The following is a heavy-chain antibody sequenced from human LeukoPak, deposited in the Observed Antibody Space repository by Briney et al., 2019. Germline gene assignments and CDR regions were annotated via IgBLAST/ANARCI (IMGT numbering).Heavy chain of an antibody. J-gene: IGHJ4*02. CDR1: GGSVSTSDYY. CDR2: VFYTGKT. V-gene: IGHV4-39*07. CDR3: ARVFDS. Sequence: SETLSLTCTVSGGSVSTSDYYWGWIRQSPVKGLEWIGDVFYTGKTNYNPSLRGRATISIDTSKNQFSLKLTYVTAADSTVYYCARVFDSWGQGTLVTVSS.